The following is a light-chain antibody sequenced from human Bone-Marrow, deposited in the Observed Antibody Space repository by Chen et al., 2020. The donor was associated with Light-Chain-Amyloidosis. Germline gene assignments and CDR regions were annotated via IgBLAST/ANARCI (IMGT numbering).Light chain of an antibody. J-gene: IGLJ3*02. CDR1: SGNIASTF. CDR3: QSYESTVV. Sequence: FMLPKPHLFPAPPGKTVTIPCTRSSGNIASTFVQWYQQRPGSAPTTVIFEDNQRPSGVPDRFSASIDISSNSASLTISGLKTEDEADYYCQSYESTVVFGGGTKVTVL. V-gene: IGLV6-57*04. CDR2: EDN.